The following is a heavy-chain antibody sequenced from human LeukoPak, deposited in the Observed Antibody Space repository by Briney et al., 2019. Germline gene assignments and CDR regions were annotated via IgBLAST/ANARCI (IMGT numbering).Heavy chain of an antibody. D-gene: IGHD6-13*01. CDR1: GFTFSNFP. CDR2: ISSDGNNK. Sequence: GRSLRLSCAASGFTFSNFPMHWVRQAPGKGLEWVAVISSDGNNKYYADSVKGRFTISRDNSKNTLYLPMNSLRVEDTAVYYCARDNSHSRIYSTRGNAFDIWGQGTMVTVSS. J-gene: IGHJ3*02. V-gene: IGHV3-30-3*01. CDR3: ARDNSHSRIYSTRGNAFDI.